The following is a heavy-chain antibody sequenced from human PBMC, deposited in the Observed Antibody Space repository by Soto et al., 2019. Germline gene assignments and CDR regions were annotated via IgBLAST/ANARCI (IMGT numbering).Heavy chain of an antibody. CDR2: IGPYGNSI. Sequence: GESLKISCAASGFSFRDYFMSWLRQAPGKGLEWVSYIGPYGNSIYYADSVKGRFTISRDDATKSLHLHMNGLRTDDTAVYYCARDDHTYGVYWGQGTPVTVSS. D-gene: IGHD2-21*01. CDR3: ARDDHTYGVY. V-gene: IGHV3-11*01. J-gene: IGHJ4*02. CDR1: GFSFRDYF.